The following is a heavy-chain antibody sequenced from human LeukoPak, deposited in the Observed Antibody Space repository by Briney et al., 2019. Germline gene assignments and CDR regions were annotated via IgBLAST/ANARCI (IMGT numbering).Heavy chain of an antibody. CDR2: IYHSGST. V-gene: IGHV4-38-2*02. D-gene: IGHD3-10*01. CDR3: ARVRQLVRGGYYFDY. Sequence: SETLSLTCTVSGYSISSGYFWGWIRQPPGKGLEWIGNIYHSGSTYYKPPLKSRVTISVDTSKNHFSLKLSSVTAADTAVYYCARVRQLVRGGYYFDYWGQGTLVTVSS. CDR1: GYSISSGYF. J-gene: IGHJ4*02.